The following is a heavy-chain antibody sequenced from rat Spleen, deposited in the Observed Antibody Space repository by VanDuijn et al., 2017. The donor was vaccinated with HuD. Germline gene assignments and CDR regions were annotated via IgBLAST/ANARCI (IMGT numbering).Heavy chain of an antibody. CDR1: GFSLTGNN. CDR3: IRESLPGYNSHWFVY. J-gene: IGHJ3*01. V-gene: IGHV2S30*01. D-gene: IGHD1-4*01. Sequence: QVQLKESGPGLVQPSQTLSLTCTVSGFSLTGNNVHWVRQPPGKGLEWMGRMRYDGDTYYNSALKSRLSISRDTSKNQVFLKMNSLQTEDTAIYFCIRESLPGYNSHWFVYWGQGTLVTVSS. CDR2: MRYDGDT.